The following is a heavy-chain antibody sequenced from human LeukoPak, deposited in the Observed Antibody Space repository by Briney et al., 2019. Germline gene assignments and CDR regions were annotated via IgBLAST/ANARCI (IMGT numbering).Heavy chain of an antibody. Sequence: AGGSLRLSCAASGFTFSDFYMSWIRQAPGKGLEWVSYISSSGSTIYYADSVKGRFTISRDNAKNSLYLQMNSLRAEDTAVYYCAKDGLYSYGLAPIDYWGQGTLVTVSS. CDR3: AKDGLYSYGLAPIDY. D-gene: IGHD5-18*01. CDR1: GFTFSDFY. CDR2: ISSSGSTI. J-gene: IGHJ4*02. V-gene: IGHV3-11*01.